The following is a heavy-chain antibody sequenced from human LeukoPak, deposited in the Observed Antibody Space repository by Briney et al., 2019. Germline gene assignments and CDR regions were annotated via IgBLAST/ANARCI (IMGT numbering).Heavy chain of an antibody. CDR2: ISSSSSTI. D-gene: IGHD4-17*01. CDR1: GFTFSSYS. CDR3: ARDSQYGDYRYFDL. V-gene: IGHV3-48*01. J-gene: IGHJ2*01. Sequence: GGSLRLSCAASGFTFSSYSMNWVRQPPGKGLEWVSYISSSSSTIYYADSVKGRFTISRDNAKNSLYLQMNRLRAEDTAVYYCARDSQYGDYRYFDLWGRGTLVTVSS.